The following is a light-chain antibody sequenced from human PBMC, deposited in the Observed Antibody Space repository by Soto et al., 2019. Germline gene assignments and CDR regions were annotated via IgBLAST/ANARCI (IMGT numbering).Light chain of an antibody. CDR2: DVS. Sequence: QSALTQPASVSGSPGQSITISCTGTSSDVGGYNYVSWYQQHPGKAPKLMIYDVSNRPSGVSNRFSGSKSGNTASLTISGLQAEDEADYYCSSYTSSSTLEVFGGGNKLPVL. CDR3: SSYTSSSTLEV. J-gene: IGLJ2*01. CDR1: SSDVGGYNY. V-gene: IGLV2-14*01.